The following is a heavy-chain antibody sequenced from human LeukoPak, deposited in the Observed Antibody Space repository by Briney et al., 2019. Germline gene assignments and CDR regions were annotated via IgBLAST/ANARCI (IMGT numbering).Heavy chain of an antibody. D-gene: IGHD2-2*01. V-gene: IGHV4-39*01. CDR3: ARLSGTSWPHFDY. J-gene: IGHJ4*02. Sequence: WETLSLTCTVSGVSISSISYFCGWIRQPREKGLEWIGTIYYSARSWYHPSLKSRLTISVDTSKNQFPRTLNSVTAADTAVYYCARLSGTSWPHFDYWGQGTLVTVSS. CDR2: IYYSARS. CDR1: GVSISSISYF.